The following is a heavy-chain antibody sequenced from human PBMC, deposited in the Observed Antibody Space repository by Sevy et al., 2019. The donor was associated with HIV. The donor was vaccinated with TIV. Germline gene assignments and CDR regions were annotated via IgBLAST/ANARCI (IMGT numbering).Heavy chain of an antibody. CDR2: VSSGGSTI. CDR1: GFSFSDYY. Sequence: GGSLRLSCAVSGFSFSDYYMSWIRQAPGKGLEWVSYVSSGGSTINYADSVRGRFTISRDNSKNTLFLVMNSLRAEDTAVYYCAKDYMLNLWRGYFDSWGQGTLVTVSS. J-gene: IGHJ4*02. V-gene: IGHV3-11*01. CDR3: AKDYMLNLWRGYFDS. D-gene: IGHD3-3*01.